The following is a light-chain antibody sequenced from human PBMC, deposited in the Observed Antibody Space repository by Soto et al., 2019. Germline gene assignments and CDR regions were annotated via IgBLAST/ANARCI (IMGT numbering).Light chain of an antibody. V-gene: IGLV2-14*03. CDR1: SIDVGAYDF. Sequence: QSALTQPASVSASPGQSITISCTGTSIDVGAYDFVSWYQQQPGEVPKLMIFDVSSRPSGVSDRFSGSKSGNTASLTISGLQAEDEGDYYCSSYTSSSTHVFGSGTKLTVL. CDR3: SSYTSSSTHV. J-gene: IGLJ1*01. CDR2: DVS.